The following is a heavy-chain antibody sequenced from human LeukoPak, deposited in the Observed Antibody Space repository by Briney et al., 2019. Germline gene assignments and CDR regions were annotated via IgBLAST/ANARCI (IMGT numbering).Heavy chain of an antibody. D-gene: IGHD2-21*02. CDR1: GFTFSNYF. V-gene: IGHV3-30-3*01. CDR3: ARERQDTVIHSGAFDI. CDR2: IASDGSHT. J-gene: IGHJ3*02. Sequence: QPGGSLRLSCAASGFTFSNYFMHWVRQAPGKGLEWVADIASDGSHTFYVESVKGRFTISRDNSKNTLYLQMNSLGPGDTAVYFCARERQDTVIHSGAFDIWGQGTMVTVSS.